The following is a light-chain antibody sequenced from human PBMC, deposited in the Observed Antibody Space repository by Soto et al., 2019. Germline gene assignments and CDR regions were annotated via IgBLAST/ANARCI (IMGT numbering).Light chain of an antibody. CDR1: QSISSD. J-gene: IGKJ3*01. CDR3: QQSYSTPFT. CDR2: AAS. V-gene: IGKV1-39*01. Sequence: DIQMTQSPSSLSASVGDRVTITCRASQSISSDLNWYQQKPGKAPKLLIYAASSLQSGVPSRFSGSGSGTDFTLTISSLQPEDFATYYCQQSYSTPFTFGPGTKVHVK.